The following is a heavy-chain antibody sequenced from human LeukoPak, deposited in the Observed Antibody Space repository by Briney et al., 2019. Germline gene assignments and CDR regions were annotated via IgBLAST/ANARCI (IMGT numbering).Heavy chain of an antibody. D-gene: IGHD2-15*01. CDR2: IYHSGST. J-gene: IGHJ4*02. V-gene: IGHV4-38-2*02. CDR1: GYSISSGYY. Sequence: PSETLSLTCTVSGYSISSGYYWGWIRQPPGKGLEWIGSIYHSGSTYYNPSLKSRVTISVDTSKNQFSLKLSSVTAADTAIYYCARVVASTSIDSWGQGTLVTVSS. CDR3: ARVVASTSIDS.